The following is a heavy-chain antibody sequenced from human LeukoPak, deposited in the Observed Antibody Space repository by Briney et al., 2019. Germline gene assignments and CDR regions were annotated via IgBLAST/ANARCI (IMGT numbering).Heavy chain of an antibody. V-gene: IGHV1-46*01. Sequence: ASVKVSCKASGYTFTSYYMHWVRQAPGQGLEWKGIINPSGGSTSCAQKFQGRITMTRDMSTSTVYMELSSLRSEDTAVYYCARGGTGYQLLYDWFDPWGQGTLVTVSS. CDR1: GYTFTSYY. J-gene: IGHJ5*02. CDR3: ARGGTGYQLLYDWFDP. CDR2: INPSGGST. D-gene: IGHD2-2*02.